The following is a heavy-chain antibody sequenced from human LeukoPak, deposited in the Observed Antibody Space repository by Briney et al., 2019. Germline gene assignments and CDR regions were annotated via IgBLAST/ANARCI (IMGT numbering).Heavy chain of an antibody. Sequence: ASVKVSCKASGGTFSSYAISWVRQAPGQGLEWMGRIIPIFGTANYAQKFQGRVTITTDESTSTAYMELSSLRSEDTAVYYCAREPIVGATTEFYFDYRGQGTLVTVSS. CDR1: GGTFSSYA. D-gene: IGHD1-26*01. J-gene: IGHJ4*02. CDR3: AREPIVGATTEFYFDY. V-gene: IGHV1-69*05. CDR2: IIPIFGTA.